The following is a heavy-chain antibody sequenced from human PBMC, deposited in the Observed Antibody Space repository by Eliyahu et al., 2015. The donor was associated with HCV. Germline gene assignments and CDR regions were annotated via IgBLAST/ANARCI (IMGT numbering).Heavy chain of an antibody. J-gene: IGHJ4*02. CDR1: GFTFXXAW. CDR2: IKSKTDGGTT. D-gene: IGHD2-2*01. CDR3: TTYGVVVPAAIDY. Sequence: EVQLVESGGGLVKPGGSLRLSCAASGFTFXXAWMSWVRQAPGKGLEWVGRIKSKTDGGTTDYAAPVKGRFTISRDDSKNTLYLQMNSLKTEDTAVYYCTTYGVVVPAAIDYWGQGTLVTVSS. V-gene: IGHV3-15*01.